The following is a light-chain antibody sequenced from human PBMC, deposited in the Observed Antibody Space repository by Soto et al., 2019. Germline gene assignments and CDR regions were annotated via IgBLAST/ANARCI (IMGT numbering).Light chain of an antibody. V-gene: IGLV2-11*01. J-gene: IGLJ1*01. CDR2: DVS. Sequence: QSVLTQPRSVSGSPGQSVAISCTGSSSDVGGYNYVSWYQQHPGKAPKVMIYDVSKRPSGVPDRFSGSKSGDTASLTITGLQAEYEADYYCCSDAGGPYVFGTGTNVTVL. CDR1: SSDVGGYNY. CDR3: CSDAGGPYV.